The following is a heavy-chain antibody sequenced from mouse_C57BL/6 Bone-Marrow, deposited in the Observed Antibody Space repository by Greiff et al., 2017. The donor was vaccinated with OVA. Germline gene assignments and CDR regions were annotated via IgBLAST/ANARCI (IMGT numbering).Heavy chain of an antibody. CDR2: SRNKANDYTT. J-gene: IGHJ4*01. Sequence: EVKVVESGGGLVQSGRSLRLSCATSGFTFSDFYMEWVRQAPGKGLEWIAASRNKANDYTTEYSASVKGRFIVSRDTSQSILYLQMNALRAEDTAIDYCARDASGSSPYYYAMDYWGQGTSVTVSS. D-gene: IGHD1-1*01. V-gene: IGHV7-1*01. CDR1: GFTFSDFY. CDR3: ARDASGSSPYYYAMDY.